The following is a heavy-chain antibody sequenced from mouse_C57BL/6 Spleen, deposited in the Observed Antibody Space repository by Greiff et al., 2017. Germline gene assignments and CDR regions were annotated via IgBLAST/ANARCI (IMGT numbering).Heavy chain of an antibody. CDR2: IRSKSNNYAT. V-gene: IGHV10-1*01. J-gene: IGHJ4*01. CDR3: VRHWDYAMDY. Sequence: EVKLVESGGGLVQPKGSLTLSCAASGFSFNTYAMNWVRQAPGKGLEWVARIRSKSNNYATYYADSVKDRFTISRDDSESMLYLQMNNLKTEDTAMYYCVRHWDYAMDYWGQGTSVTVSS. D-gene: IGHD4-1*01. CDR1: GFSFNTYA.